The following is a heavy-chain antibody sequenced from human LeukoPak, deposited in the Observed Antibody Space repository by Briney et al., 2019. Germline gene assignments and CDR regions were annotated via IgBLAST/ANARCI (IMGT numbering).Heavy chain of an antibody. V-gene: IGHV3-7*01. D-gene: IGHD2-2*01. Sequence: GGCLRLSCAASGFTFSNYWMSWVREAPGKGLEWVANIKQEESEKYYVDPVEGRFTISRDNAKKSLYLQMNNLRAEDTAVYYCARRRCSSTSCFIDYWGQGTLVTVSS. CDR3: ARRRCSSTSCFIDY. CDR2: IKQEESEK. CDR1: GFTFSNYW. J-gene: IGHJ4*02.